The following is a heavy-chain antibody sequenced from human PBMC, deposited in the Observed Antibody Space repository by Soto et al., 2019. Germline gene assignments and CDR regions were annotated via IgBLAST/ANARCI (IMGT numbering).Heavy chain of an antibody. CDR2: IYYTGST. J-gene: IGHJ6*02. Sequence: QVQLQESGPGLVKPSETLSLTCTVSGGSVSSESHYWSWIRQTPGKGLEWIGYIYYTGSTNYNPPRKCRVTTSVDTARVQVSLRLRSVTRADTGVYFRTRDQYHFRSGSYYYAMQVWGPGTKVTASS. CDR3: TRDQYHFRSGSYYYAMQV. CDR1: GGSVSSESHY. V-gene: IGHV4-61*01. D-gene: IGHD3-3*02.